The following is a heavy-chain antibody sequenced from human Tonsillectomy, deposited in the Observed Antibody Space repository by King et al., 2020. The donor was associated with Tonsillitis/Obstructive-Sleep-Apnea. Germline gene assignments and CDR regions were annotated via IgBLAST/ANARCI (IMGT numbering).Heavy chain of an antibody. J-gene: IGHJ4*02. Sequence: VQLVESGGGLVPPGGSLRLSCAASGFTFNTYSMSWVRQAPGKGLEWVANIRLQGSEKYYVASVKGRLTISRDNAKNSLYLQMNSLRAEDTAVYFCAREYCSGGSCYRIFDCWGQGTLVIVSS. V-gene: IGHV3-7*04. CDR2: IRLQGSEK. CDR1: GFTFNTYS. D-gene: IGHD2-15*01. CDR3: AREYCSGGSCYRIFDC.